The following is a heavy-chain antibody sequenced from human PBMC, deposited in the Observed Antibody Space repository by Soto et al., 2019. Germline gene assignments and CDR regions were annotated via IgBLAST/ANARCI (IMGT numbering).Heavy chain of an antibody. J-gene: IGHJ5*02. D-gene: IGHD3-3*01. CDR2: IYYSGST. Sequence: PSETLSLTCTVSGGSISSSSYYWGWIRQPPGKGMEWIGSIYYSGSTYYNPSLKSRVTISVDTSKNQFSLKLSSVTAADTAVYYCARHGSGGYDFWSGYYTFWFDPWGQGTLVTVSS. CDR3: ARHGSGGYDFWSGYYTFWFDP. CDR1: GGSISSSSYY. V-gene: IGHV4-39*01.